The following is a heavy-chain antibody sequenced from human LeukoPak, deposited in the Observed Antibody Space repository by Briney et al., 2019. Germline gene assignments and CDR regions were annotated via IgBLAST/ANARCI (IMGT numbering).Heavy chain of an antibody. Sequence: SETLSLTCTVSGGSIRSYYWSWIRQPPGKGLEWSGYIYYSGSTNYNPSLKSRVTISVDTSKNQFALKLSSVAAAGTAVSYCARARRITGPPQFEHWAQGPLVPVSS. CDR2: IYYSGST. CDR1: GGSIRSYY. D-gene: IGHD1-20*01. CDR3: ARARRITGPPQFEH. J-gene: IGHJ4*02. V-gene: IGHV4-59*01.